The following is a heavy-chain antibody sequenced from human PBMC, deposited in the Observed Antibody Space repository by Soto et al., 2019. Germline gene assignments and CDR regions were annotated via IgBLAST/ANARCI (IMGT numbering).Heavy chain of an antibody. CDR1: GFSIRNYS. Sequence: QTGGSLRLSCAASGFSIRNYSMTWIRQSPGKGLEWVGGISVSGGSTYYADSVKGRLTASRENSKKTVFLQMNSLRVEDTAVYFCEKGMYYYASTGYTLFEYWGQGTLVTVSS. CDR3: EKGMYYYASTGYTLFEY. CDR2: ISVSGGST. D-gene: IGHD3-22*01. J-gene: IGHJ4*02. V-gene: IGHV3-23*01.